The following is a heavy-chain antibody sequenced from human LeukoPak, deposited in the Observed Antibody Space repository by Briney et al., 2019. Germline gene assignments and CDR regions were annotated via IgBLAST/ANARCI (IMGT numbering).Heavy chain of an antibody. CDR3: ATPGGGPYQLTLYFQH. V-gene: IGHV4-39*01. CDR1: GGSISSSSYY. Sequence: SETLSLTCTVSGGSISSSSYYWGWIRQPPGKGLEWIGSIYYSGSTYYNPPLKSRVTISVDTSKNQFSLKLSSVTAADTAVYYCATPGGGPYQLTLYFQHWGQGTLVTVSS. J-gene: IGHJ1*01. CDR2: IYYSGST. D-gene: IGHD2-2*01.